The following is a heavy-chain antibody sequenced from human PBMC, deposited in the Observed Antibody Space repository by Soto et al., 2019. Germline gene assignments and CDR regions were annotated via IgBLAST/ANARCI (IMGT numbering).Heavy chain of an antibody. V-gene: IGHV3-30-3*01. CDR3: ARDYMVRGVILYYYYYYDMDV. J-gene: IGHJ6*02. D-gene: IGHD3-10*01. CDR1: GFTFSSYA. Sequence: QVQLVESGGGVVQPGRSLRLSCAASGFTFSSYAMHWVRQAPGKGLEWVAVISYDGSNKYYADSVKGRFTISRDNSKNTLDLQMNSLRAEDTAVYYCARDYMVRGVILYYYYYYDMDVWGQGTTVTVSS. CDR2: ISYDGSNK.